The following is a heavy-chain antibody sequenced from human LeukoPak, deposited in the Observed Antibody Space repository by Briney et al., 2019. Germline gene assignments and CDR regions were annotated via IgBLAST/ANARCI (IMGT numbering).Heavy chain of an antibody. J-gene: IGHJ4*02. CDR3: AKDLHYDILTGYYATHCFDY. Sequence: GGSLRLSCAASGFTFSDYYMSWIRQAPGKGLEWVSAISGSGGSTYYADSVEGRFTISRDNSKNTLYLQMNSLRAEDTAVYYCAKDLHYDILTGYYATHCFDYWGQGTLVTVSS. D-gene: IGHD3-9*01. V-gene: IGHV3-23*01. CDR2: ISGSGGST. CDR1: GFTFSDYY.